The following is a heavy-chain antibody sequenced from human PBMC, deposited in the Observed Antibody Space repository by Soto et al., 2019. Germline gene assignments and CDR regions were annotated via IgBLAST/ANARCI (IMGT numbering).Heavy chain of an antibody. CDR1: GFTFSSYD. V-gene: IGHV3-13*01. J-gene: IGHJ3*02. D-gene: IGHD2-15*01. CDR2: IGTAGDT. CDR3: ARGGEFYCSGGSCYSPLGAFDI. Sequence: GGSLRLSCAASGFTFSSYDMHWVRQATGKGLEWVSAIGTAGDTYYPGSVKGRFTISRENAKNSLYLQMNSLRAGDTAVYYCARGGEFYCSGGSCYSPLGAFDIWGQGTMVTVSS.